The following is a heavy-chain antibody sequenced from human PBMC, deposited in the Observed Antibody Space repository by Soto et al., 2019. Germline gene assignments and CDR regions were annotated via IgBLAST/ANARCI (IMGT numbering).Heavy chain of an antibody. Sequence: SETLSLTCTVSGASISGSDYYWSWIRQPPGRGLEWIGYIYYTGSIYYNPSLKSRLTISVDMSKNQFSLNLSSVTAADTAVYYCARDGGYSDYDWGQGTLVTVSS. CDR2: IYYTGSI. CDR3: ARDGGYSDYD. V-gene: IGHV4-30-4*01. J-gene: IGHJ4*02. D-gene: IGHD5-12*01. CDR1: GASISGSDYY.